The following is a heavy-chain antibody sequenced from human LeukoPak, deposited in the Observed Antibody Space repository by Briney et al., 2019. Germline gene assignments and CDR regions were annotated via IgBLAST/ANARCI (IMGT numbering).Heavy chain of an antibody. J-gene: IGHJ4*02. D-gene: IGHD2-15*01. V-gene: IGHV3-23*01. Sequence: GGSLRLSCAASGFTFNNYAMDWVRQAPGKGLEWVSAISGSGDSTYYADSVKGRFTISRDNSKNTLFLQMNSLRAEDTAVYYCAKDTIVVVVDGYYFDYWGQGTLVTVSS. CDR2: ISGSGDST. CDR3: AKDTIVVVVDGYYFDY. CDR1: GFTFNNYA.